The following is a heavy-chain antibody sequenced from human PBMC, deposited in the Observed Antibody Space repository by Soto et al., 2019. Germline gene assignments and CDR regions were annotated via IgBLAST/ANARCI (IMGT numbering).Heavy chain of an antibody. CDR2: ISGSGGST. V-gene: IGHV3-23*01. Sequence: GGSLRLSCAASGFTFSSYAMSWVRQAPGKGLEWASAISGSGGSTYYADSVKGRFTISRDNSKNTLYLQMNSLRAEDTAVYYCAKEGPYYDYVWGSYRRHYYYYYYGMDVWGQGTTVTVSS. CDR1: GFTFSSYA. J-gene: IGHJ6*02. CDR3: AKEGPYYDYVWGSYRRHYYYYYYGMDV. D-gene: IGHD3-16*02.